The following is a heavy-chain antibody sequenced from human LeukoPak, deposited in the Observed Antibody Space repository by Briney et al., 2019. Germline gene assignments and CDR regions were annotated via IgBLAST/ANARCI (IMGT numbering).Heavy chain of an antibody. V-gene: IGHV4-4*02. CDR1: GGSINSNNW. Sequence: TTSETLSLTCAVSGGSINSNNWWNWVRQPPGKGLEWIGEIYHSGSTNYNPSLKSRVTISVDKSKNQFSLKLSSVTAADTAVYYCAGDTRIVGLDAFDIWGQGTMVTVSS. CDR2: IYHSGST. D-gene: IGHD1-26*01. CDR3: AGDTRIVGLDAFDI. J-gene: IGHJ3*02.